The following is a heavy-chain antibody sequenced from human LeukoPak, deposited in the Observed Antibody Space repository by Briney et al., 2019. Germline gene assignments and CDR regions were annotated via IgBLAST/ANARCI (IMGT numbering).Heavy chain of an antibody. Sequence: SQTLSLTCAISGDSVSSNSAAWNWIRQSPSRGLEWLGRTYYRSKWYNDYAVSVKSRITINPDTSKNQFSLQLNSVTPEDTAVYYCARELEPPGGPYYYYYMDVWGKGTTVTVSS. CDR1: GDSVSSNSAA. D-gene: IGHD1-1*01. CDR2: TYYRSKWYN. V-gene: IGHV6-1*01. J-gene: IGHJ6*03. CDR3: ARELEPPGGPYYYYYMDV.